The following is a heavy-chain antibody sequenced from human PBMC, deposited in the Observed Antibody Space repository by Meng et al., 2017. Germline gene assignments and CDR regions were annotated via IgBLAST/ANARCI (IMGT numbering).Heavy chain of an antibody. Sequence: QVQLVRSGAEVKKPGASGKVSCKASGYTFTGYYMHWVRQAPGQGLEWMGRINPNSGGTNYAQKFQGRVTMTRDTSIGTAYMELSRLRSDDTAVYYCARGLYGSGSPREYFDYWGQGTLVTVSS. D-gene: IGHD3-10*01. J-gene: IGHJ4*02. CDR1: GYTFTGYY. CDR2: INPNSGGT. V-gene: IGHV1-2*06. CDR3: ARGLYGSGSPREYFDY.